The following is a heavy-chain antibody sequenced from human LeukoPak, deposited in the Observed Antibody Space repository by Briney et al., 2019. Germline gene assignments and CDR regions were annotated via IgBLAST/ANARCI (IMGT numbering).Heavy chain of an antibody. CDR1: GFTFSSYA. J-gene: IGHJ4*02. Sequence: PGGSLRLSCAASGFTFSSYAMTWVRQAPGKGLEWVSGISGSGGSTYYADSVKGRFTISRDNSKNTLYLQMNSLRAEDTAVYYCAKFTPSYCSGGSCYSVGSFDYWGQGTLVTVSP. V-gene: IGHV3-23*01. CDR2: ISGSGGST. D-gene: IGHD2-15*01. CDR3: AKFTPSYCSGGSCYSVGSFDY.